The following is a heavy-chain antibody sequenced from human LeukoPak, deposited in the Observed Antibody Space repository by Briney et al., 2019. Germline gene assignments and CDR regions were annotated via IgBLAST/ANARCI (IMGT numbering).Heavy chain of an antibody. CDR3: ARDRRFDSSGYYGNWFDP. V-gene: IGHV3-7*01. CDR1: GFTFSTYW. CDR2: IKQDGTEK. Sequence: GGSLRLSCAASGFTFSTYWMTWVRQAPGKGLEWVANIKQDGTEKYYVDSVKGRFTVSRDNAKNSLYLQMNSLRAEDTAVYYCARDRRFDSSGYYGNWFDPWGQGTLVTVSS. D-gene: IGHD3-22*01. J-gene: IGHJ5*02.